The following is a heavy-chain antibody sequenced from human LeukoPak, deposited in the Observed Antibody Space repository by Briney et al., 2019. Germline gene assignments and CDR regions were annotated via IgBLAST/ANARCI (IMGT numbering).Heavy chain of an antibody. CDR2: IYHSGST. J-gene: IGHJ4*02. CDR1: GYSISSGYY. Sequence: SETLSLTCTVSGYSISSGYYWGWIRQPPGKGLEWIGSIYHSGSTYYNPSLKSRVTISVDTSKNQFSLKLSSVTAADTAVYYCARVRRLWGYFDYWGQGTLVTVSS. D-gene: IGHD4/OR15-4a*01. CDR3: ARVRRLWGYFDY. V-gene: IGHV4-38-2*02.